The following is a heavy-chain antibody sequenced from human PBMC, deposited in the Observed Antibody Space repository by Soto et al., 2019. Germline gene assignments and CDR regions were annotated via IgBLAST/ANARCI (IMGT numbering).Heavy chain of an antibody. D-gene: IGHD3-3*01. CDR1: GFTFSNAW. CDR2: IKSKTDGGTT. J-gene: IGHJ4*02. CDR3: TTDRVWSLLGFDY. V-gene: IGHV3-15*01. Sequence: GGSLRLSCEGSGFTFSNAWMSWVRQAPGKGLEWVGRIKSKTDGGTTDYAAPVKGRFTISRDDSKNTLYLQMNSLKTEDTAVYYCTTDRVWSLLGFDYWGQGTLVTVSS.